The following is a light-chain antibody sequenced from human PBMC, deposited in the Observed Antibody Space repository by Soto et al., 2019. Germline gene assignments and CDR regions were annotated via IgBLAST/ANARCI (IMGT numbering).Light chain of an antibody. CDR3: QQYNTWRSIT. CDR2: GAS. CDR1: QSISSN. V-gene: IGKV3-15*01. Sequence: EIVMTQSPATLSVSPGERATLSCRASQSISSNLGWYQQRPGQAPRLLIYGASTRATGIPARFSGSGSGTEFTHTISSLQSEDLAVYYCQQYNTWRSITFGQGTRLEIK. J-gene: IGKJ5*01.